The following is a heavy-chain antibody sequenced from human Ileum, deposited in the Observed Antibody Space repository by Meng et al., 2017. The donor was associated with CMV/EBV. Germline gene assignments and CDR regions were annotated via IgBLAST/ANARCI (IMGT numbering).Heavy chain of an antibody. D-gene: IGHD3-16*01. Sequence: QITLEESVPTLWKPPKTLTLTCTFSGFSFSTRGVGVGWIRQPPGKALEWLALIYWDEDKGYSPSLKRRLTITKDTSKNQVVLTMTNVDPVDTAAYFCARSLYYSSYYFDYWGQGTLVTVSS. V-gene: IGHV2-5*02. CDR2: IYWDEDK. CDR3: ARSLYYSSYYFDY. J-gene: IGHJ4*02. CDR1: GFSFSTRGVG.